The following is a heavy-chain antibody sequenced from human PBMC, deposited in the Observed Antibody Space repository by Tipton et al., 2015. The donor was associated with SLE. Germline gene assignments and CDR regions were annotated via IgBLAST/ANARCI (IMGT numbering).Heavy chain of an antibody. CDR3: VKDLDYFGSVSPLEY. CDR2: ISWDSDPR. Sequence: SLRLSCRTSGFSFDDYAMHWVRQAPGKGLEWVAGISWDSDPRAYADSVKGRFVISRDNAKNSLYLQMNSLITEDTALYYCVKDLDYFGSVSPLEYWGQGILVTVSS. V-gene: IGHV3-9*01. J-gene: IGHJ4*02. CDR1: GFSFDDYA. D-gene: IGHD3-10*01.